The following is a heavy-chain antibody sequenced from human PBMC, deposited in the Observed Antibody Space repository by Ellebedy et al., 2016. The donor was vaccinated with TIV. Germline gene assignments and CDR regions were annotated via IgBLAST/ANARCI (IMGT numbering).Heavy chain of an antibody. CDR2: INHSGST. J-gene: IGHJ6*04. CDR3: ARGRIRQVTPYYYYYYGMDV. Sequence: MPSETLSLTCAVYGGSFSGYYWSWIRQPPGKGLEWIGEINHSGSTDYSPSLKSRVPISVDTSKNQFSLKLSSVTAADTAVYYCARGRIRQVTPYYYYYYGMDVWGKGTTVTVSS. D-gene: IGHD4-23*01. V-gene: IGHV4-34*01. CDR1: GGSFSGYY.